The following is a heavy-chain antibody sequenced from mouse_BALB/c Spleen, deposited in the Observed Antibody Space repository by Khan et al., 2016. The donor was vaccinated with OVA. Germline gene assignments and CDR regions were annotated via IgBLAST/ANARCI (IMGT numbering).Heavy chain of an antibody. CDR3: ATLLRSCGY. CDR2: ISYDGSN. D-gene: IGHD1-1*01. CDR1: GYSITSGYY. J-gene: IGHJ2*01. V-gene: IGHV3-6*02. Sequence: EVQLQESGPGLVKPSQSLSLTCSVTGYSITSGYYWNWIRQFPGNKLEWMGYISYDGSNNYNPSLKNRISITRDTSKNPLFLKLNSVTTEDTATYYCATLLRSCGYWGQGATLTVSS.